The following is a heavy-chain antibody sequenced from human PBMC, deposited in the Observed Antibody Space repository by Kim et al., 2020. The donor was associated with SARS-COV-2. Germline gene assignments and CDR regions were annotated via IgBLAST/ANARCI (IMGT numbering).Heavy chain of an antibody. J-gene: IGHJ4*02. D-gene: IGHD3-22*01. CDR3: ARDDSTGYYYLDT. Sequence: YGDSVKGRFTISRDNAKNSLYLQMNSLRAEDTAVYYCARDDSTGYYYLDTWGRGTLVTVSS. V-gene: IGHV3-7*01.